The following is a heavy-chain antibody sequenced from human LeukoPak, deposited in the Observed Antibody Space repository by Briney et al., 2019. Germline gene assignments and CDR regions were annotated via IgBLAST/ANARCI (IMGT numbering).Heavy chain of an antibody. J-gene: IGHJ4*02. Sequence: ASVKVSCKASGYTFTSYDINWVRQATGQGLEWMGWMNPNSGNTGYAQKFQGRVTITRNTSISTAYMELSSLRSEDTAVYYCARSAWAAAGAFDYWGQGTLVTVSS. V-gene: IGHV1-8*03. D-gene: IGHD6-13*01. CDR1: GYTFTSYD. CDR2: MNPNSGNT. CDR3: ARSAWAAAGAFDY.